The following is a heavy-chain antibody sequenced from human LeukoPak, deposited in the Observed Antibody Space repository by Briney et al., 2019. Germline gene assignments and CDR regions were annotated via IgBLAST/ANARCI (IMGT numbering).Heavy chain of an antibody. CDR1: GGSISSYY. V-gene: IGHV4-59*01. CDR2: IYYSGST. CDR3: ARDCPTSDAFDI. Sequence: SETLSLTCTVSGGSISSYYWNWIRQPPGKGLEWIGYIYYSGSTNYNPSLKSRVTISVDTSKNQFSLKLSSVTAADTAVYYCARDCPTSDAFDIWGQGTMVTVSS. J-gene: IGHJ3*02.